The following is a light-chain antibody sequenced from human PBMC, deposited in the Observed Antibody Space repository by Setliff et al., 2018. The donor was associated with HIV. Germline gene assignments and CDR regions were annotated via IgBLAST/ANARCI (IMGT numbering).Light chain of an antibody. J-gene: IGLJ2*01. CDR2: DVS. CDR1: SSDVGGYDY. CDR3: CSYTTSNNGVV. V-gene: IGLV2-14*01. Sequence: QSALTQPAPVSGSPGQSITISCTGSSSDVGGYDYVSWYQQYPGKAPKLLIFDVSHRRSGISNRFSGSKSDNTASLTISGLQPEDEADYYCCSYTTSNNGVVFGGGT.